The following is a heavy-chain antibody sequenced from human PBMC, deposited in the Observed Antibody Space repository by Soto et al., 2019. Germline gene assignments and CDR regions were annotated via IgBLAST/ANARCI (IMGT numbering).Heavy chain of an antibody. J-gene: IGHJ6*02. CDR1: GGTFSSYA. D-gene: IGHD5-12*01. Sequence: GASVKVSCKASGGTFSSYAISWVRQAPGQGLEWMGGIIPIFGTANYAQKFQGRVTITADESTSTAYMELSSLRSEDTAVYYCARGRVEMATITTYYYYYGMDAWGQGTTVTVSS. CDR3: ARGRVEMATITTYYYYYGMDA. V-gene: IGHV1-69*13. CDR2: IIPIFGTA.